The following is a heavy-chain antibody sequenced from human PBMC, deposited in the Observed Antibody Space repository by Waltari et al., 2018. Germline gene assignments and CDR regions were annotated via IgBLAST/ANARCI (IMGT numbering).Heavy chain of an antibody. CDR1: GGTFSSYA. J-gene: IGHJ2*01. D-gene: IGHD6-19*01. CDR3: ARGQGSGWYSGHWYFDL. V-gene: IGHV1-69*14. CDR2: IIPIFGTA. Sequence: QVQLVQSGAEVKKPGSSVKVSCKASGGTFSSYAISWVRQAPGQGLEWMGGIIPIFGTANYAQKFQGRVTITADKSTSTAYMELSSLRSEDTAVYYCARGQGSGWYSGHWYFDLWGRGTLVTVSS.